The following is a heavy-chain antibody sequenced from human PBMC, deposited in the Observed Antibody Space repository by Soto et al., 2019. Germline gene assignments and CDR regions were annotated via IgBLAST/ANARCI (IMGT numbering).Heavy chain of an antibody. D-gene: IGHD2-8*01. V-gene: IGHV3-21*04. J-gene: IGHJ4*02. CDR3: ARDSKGYCNNGVCFDY. CDR1: GFNFSLYS. CDR2: ISSRSGSYM. Sequence: EVQLVESGGGLVKPGGSLRLSCVASGFNFSLYSMNWVRQAPGKGPEWVSLISSRSGSYMYYADSVKGRFTISRDNAKNAVYLQMNSLRAEDTAVYYCARDSKGYCNNGVCFDYWGQGTLVKVSS.